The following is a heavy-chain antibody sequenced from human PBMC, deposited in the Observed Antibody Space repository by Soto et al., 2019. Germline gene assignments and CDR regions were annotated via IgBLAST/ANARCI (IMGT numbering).Heavy chain of an antibody. CDR2: ISPFTGKT. CDR1: DYSFSSHG. Sequence: QGHLVQSGPEVKKPGASVKVSCKASDYSFSSHGISWVRQAPGQGIEWMGWISPFTGKTYYTKNLQGRVNMTTDTSTNTASMELRSLRSDDTAVYYCARLVHYDFLSGYQGMDVWGQGTTVTVSS. J-gene: IGHJ6*02. V-gene: IGHV1-18*01. CDR3: ARLVHYDFLSGYQGMDV. D-gene: IGHD3-3*01.